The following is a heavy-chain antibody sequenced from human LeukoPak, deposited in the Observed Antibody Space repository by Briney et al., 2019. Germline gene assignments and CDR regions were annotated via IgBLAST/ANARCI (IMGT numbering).Heavy chain of an antibody. J-gene: IGHJ4*02. V-gene: IGHV3-23*01. CDR3: AKDRAGAN. CDR1: GFTFAKYA. Sequence: PGGSLRLPCVGSGFTFAKYAMTWVREAPGKGLEWVSVISGSGNVTYYAESVKGRFTISRDNSKRTLYLQMDSLRADDTATYYCAKDRAGANWGQGTLVLVSS. CDR2: ISGSGNVT.